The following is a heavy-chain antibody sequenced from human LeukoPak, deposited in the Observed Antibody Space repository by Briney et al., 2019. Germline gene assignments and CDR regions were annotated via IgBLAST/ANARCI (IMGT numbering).Heavy chain of an antibody. V-gene: IGHV4-59*01. CDR3: ARRHGAVAGRRYFDL. D-gene: IGHD6-19*01. CDR1: GGSISSYY. CDR2: IYYSGST. Sequence: SETLSLTCTVSGGSISSYYWSWIRQPPGKGLEWIGYIYYSGSTNYNPSLKSRVTISVDTSKNQFSLKLSSVTAADTAVYYCARRHGAVAGRRYFDLWGRGTLVTVSS. J-gene: IGHJ2*01.